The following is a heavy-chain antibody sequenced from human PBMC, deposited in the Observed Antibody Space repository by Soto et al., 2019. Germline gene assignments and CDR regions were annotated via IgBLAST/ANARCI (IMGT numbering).Heavy chain of an antibody. CDR1: GDSISSGGYS. J-gene: IGHJ4*02. CDR2: IYHSGST. V-gene: IGHV4-30-2*01. CDR3: AREEDYGGTLDY. D-gene: IGHD4-17*01. Sequence: PSETLSLTCAVSGDSISSGGYSWSWIRQPPGKGLEWIGYIYHSGSTYYNPSLKSRVTISVDRSKNQFSLKLSSVTAADTAVYYCAREEDYGGTLDYWGQGTLVTVSS.